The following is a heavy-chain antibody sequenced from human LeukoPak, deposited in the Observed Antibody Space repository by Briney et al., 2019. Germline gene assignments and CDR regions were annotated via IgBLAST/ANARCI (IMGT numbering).Heavy chain of an antibody. CDR3: ARYGGSGTYFFDY. D-gene: IGHD3-10*01. V-gene: IGHV4-59*12. CDR2: IYYSGST. CDR1: GGSISSYY. Sequence: SETLSLTCTVSGGSISSYYWSWIRQPPGKGLEWIGYIYYSGSTNYNPSLKSRVTIPVDTSKNQFSLKLSSVTAADTAVYYCARYGGSGTYFFDYWGRGTLVTVSS. J-gene: IGHJ4*02.